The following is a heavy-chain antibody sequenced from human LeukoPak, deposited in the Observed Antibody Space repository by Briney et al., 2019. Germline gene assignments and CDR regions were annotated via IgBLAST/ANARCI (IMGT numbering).Heavy chain of an antibody. Sequence: GTLSLTCVVSGGSISSNNWWSWVRQAPGKGLEWVSSISGSGGETHHADSVKGRFTISRDNSKNTLYLQMSNLRAEDTAVYYCAKDSVLLPAGWFDPWGQGTLVTVSS. CDR2: ISGSGGET. J-gene: IGHJ5*02. V-gene: IGHV3-23*01. CDR3: AKDSVLLPAGWFDP. CDR1: GGSISSNN. D-gene: IGHD3-10*01.